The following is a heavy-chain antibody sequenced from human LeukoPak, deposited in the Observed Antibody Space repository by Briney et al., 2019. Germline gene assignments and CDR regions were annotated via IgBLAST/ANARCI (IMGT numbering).Heavy chain of an antibody. V-gene: IGHV3-30-3*01. CDR1: GFTFSNYA. J-gene: IGHJ4*02. CDR3: ARDRDTAMGL. D-gene: IGHD5-18*01. Sequence: GGSLRLSCAASGFTFSNYAMHWVRQAPGKGLEWVAIISYDGNDIYYTDSVKGRFTISRDKSKNTLYLQMNSLRAEDTAVYYCARDRDTAMGLWGQGTLVTVSS. CDR2: ISYDGNDI.